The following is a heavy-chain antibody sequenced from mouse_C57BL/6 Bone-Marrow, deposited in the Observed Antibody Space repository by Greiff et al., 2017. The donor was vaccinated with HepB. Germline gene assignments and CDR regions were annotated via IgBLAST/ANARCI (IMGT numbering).Heavy chain of an antibody. D-gene: IGHD1-1*01. Sequence: QVQLKQPGTELVKPGASVKLSCKASGYTFTSYWMHWVKQRPGQGLEWIGNINPSNGGTNYNEKFKSKATLTVDKSSSTAYMQLSSLTSEDSAVYYCARSGFTTVVAYYFDYWGQGTTLTVSS. CDR2: INPSNGGT. V-gene: IGHV1-53*01. J-gene: IGHJ2*01. CDR3: ARSGFTTVVAYYFDY. CDR1: GYTFTSYW.